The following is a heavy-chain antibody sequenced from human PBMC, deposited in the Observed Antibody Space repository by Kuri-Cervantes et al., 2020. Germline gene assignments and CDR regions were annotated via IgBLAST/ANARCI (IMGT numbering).Heavy chain of an antibody. J-gene: IGHJ4*02. CDR1: GFTFSSYA. Sequence: GGSLRLSCAASGFTFSSYAMSWVRQAPGKGLEWVSAISGSGGSTYYADSLKGRFTISRDNSKNTLFLQMNSLRAEDTAVYYCAKTRSVAVAGPFAFWGQGILVTVSS. D-gene: IGHD6-19*01. CDR2: ISGSGGST. CDR3: AKTRSVAVAGPFAF. V-gene: IGHV3-23*01.